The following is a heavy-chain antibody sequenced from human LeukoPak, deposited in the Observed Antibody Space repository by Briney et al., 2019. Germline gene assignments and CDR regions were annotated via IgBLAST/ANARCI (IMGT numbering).Heavy chain of an antibody. CDR2: IYYSGST. D-gene: IGHD6-19*01. CDR1: GGSTSSSSYY. V-gene: IGHV4-39*01. Sequence: PSETLSLTCTVSGGSTSSSSYYWGWIRQPPGKGLEWIGSIYYSGSTYYNPSLKSRVTISVDTSKNQFSLKLSSVTAADTAVYYCARPIAVAGSYYFDYWGQGTLVTVSS. CDR3: ARPIAVAGSYYFDY. J-gene: IGHJ4*02.